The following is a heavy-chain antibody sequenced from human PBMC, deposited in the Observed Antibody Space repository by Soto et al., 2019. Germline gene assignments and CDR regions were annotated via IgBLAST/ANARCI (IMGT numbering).Heavy chain of an antibody. J-gene: IGHJ6*02. CDR2: IGEGGVSR. V-gene: IGHV3-23*01. CDR3: ARDSVTRVSSDIPGMDV. CDR1: GFDFSTYV. Sequence: EVRLLESGGGLVQPGGSLRLSCVASGFDFSTYVMSWVRQAPGKGLEWVSVIGEGGVSRVYADAVKGRFTISRHNSKNTLYLQMTSLRVDDTAMYYCARDSVTRVSSDIPGMDVWGQGTTVSVSS. D-gene: IGHD3-10*01.